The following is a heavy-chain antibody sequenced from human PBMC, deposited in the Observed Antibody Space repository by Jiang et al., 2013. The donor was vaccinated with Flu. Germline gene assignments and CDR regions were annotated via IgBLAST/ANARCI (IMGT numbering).Heavy chain of an antibody. CDR1: GGTFSSYS. D-gene: IGHD3-16*01. CDR2: IFPIFDTT. CDR3: ARDLGGDWSLTLRNACFDP. V-gene: IGHV1-69*01. Sequence: SGAEVKKPGSSVKVSCKASGGTFSSYSINWVRQAPGQGLEWLGGIFPIFDTTNYAQKFQGRVTITADESTSTAYMELSSLRSEDTAVYYCARDLGGDWSLTLRNACFDPWGQGTLVTVSS. J-gene: IGHJ5*02.